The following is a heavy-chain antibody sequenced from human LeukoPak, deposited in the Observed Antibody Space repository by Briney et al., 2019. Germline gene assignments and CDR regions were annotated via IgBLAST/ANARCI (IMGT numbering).Heavy chain of an antibody. D-gene: IGHD7-27*01. CDR1: GFTFSSYA. Sequence: GGSLRLSCADSGFTFSSYAMSWVRQAPGKGLEWVSAISGSGGSTYYADSVKGRFTVSRDDSKNTLYLQMNSLRAEDTAVYYCAKDGGLWVSAHWGDSWGRGTLVTVSS. CDR3: AKDGGLWVSAHWGDS. V-gene: IGHV3-23*01. CDR2: ISGSGGST. J-gene: IGHJ4*02.